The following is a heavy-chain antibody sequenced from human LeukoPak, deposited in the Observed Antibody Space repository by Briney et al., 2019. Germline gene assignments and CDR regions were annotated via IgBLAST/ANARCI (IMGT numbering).Heavy chain of an antibody. CDR2: INHSGST. CDR3: VSRSTVTTLYGMDV. Sequence: SETLSLTCAVYGGSFSGYYWSWIRQPPGKGLEWIGEINHSGSTNYNPSLKSRVTISVDTSKNQFSLKLSSVTAADTAVYYCVSRSTVTTLYGMDVWGQGTTVTVSS. J-gene: IGHJ6*02. V-gene: IGHV4-34*01. CDR1: GGSFSGYY. D-gene: IGHD4-17*01.